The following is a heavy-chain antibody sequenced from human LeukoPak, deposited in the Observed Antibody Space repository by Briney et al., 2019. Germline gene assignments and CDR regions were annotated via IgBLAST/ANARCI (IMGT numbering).Heavy chain of an antibody. CDR1: GGSFSGYY. CDR3: ARGRIRWPKPLSFDY. D-gene: IGHD2-15*01. CDR2: INHSGST. J-gene: IGHJ4*02. Sequence: PSETLSLTCAVYGGSFSGYYWSWIRQPPGKGLEWIGEINHSGSTNYNPSLKSRVTISVDTSKNQFSLKLSSVTAADTAVYYCARGRIRWPKPLSFDYWGQGTQVTVSS. V-gene: IGHV4-34*01.